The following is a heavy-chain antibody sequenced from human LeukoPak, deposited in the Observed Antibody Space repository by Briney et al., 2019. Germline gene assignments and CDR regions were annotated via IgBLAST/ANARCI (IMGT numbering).Heavy chain of an antibody. CDR3: ARGRSGLAAAGTYDY. J-gene: IGHJ4*02. V-gene: IGHV1-8*01. Sequence: ASVKVSCKTSGYTFTSSDINWVRQAAGQGLEWMGWINPNSGRTGYAQKFQGRVTMTADTSIRTAYRELRSLRFDDTAVYYCARGRSGLAAAGTYDYWGQGTLITVSS. D-gene: IGHD6-13*01. CDR1: GYTFTSSD. CDR2: INPNSGRT.